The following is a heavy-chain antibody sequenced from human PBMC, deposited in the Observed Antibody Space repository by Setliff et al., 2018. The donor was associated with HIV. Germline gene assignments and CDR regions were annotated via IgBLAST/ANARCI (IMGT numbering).Heavy chain of an antibody. CDR3: ARGSCSGCYLSDC. Sequence: VASVKVSCKAFGYTFSTNAIHWVRQAPGQRLEWMGYINAGDDNTRYSEKFQGRVTITRDTSANTAYMELSSLRSEDTAVYYCARGSCSGCYLSDCWGLGTLVTVSS. D-gene: IGHD6-19*01. V-gene: IGHV1-3*01. CDR1: GYTFSTNA. CDR2: INAGDDNT. J-gene: IGHJ4*02.